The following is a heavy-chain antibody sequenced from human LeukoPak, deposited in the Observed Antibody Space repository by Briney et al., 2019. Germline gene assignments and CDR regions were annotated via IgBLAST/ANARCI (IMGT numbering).Heavy chain of an antibody. Sequence: SETLSLTCTVSGGSIGSGDYYWSWIRQPPGKGLEWIGYIYYSGSTYYNPSLKSRVTISVDTSKNQFSLKLSSVTAADTAVYYCARGYWGELLGLFDYWGQGTLVTVSS. V-gene: IGHV4-30-4*01. CDR2: IYYSGST. J-gene: IGHJ4*02. CDR3: ARGYWGELLGLFDY. D-gene: IGHD1-26*01. CDR1: GGSIGSGDYY.